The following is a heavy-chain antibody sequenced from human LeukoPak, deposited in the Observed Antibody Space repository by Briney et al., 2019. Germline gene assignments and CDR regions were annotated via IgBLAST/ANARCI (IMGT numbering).Heavy chain of an antibody. CDR3: TTELGLSFGVRYFDH. Sequence: GGSLRLSCAASGFTFSNAWMSWVRQAPGKGLEWVGHIKSKIDGETTGYAAPVKGRFTISRDDSKNMLYLQMNSLKTEDTAVYYCTTELGLSFGVRYFDHWGQGTSATLSS. J-gene: IGHJ4*02. CDR1: GFTFSNAW. CDR2: IKSKIDGETT. D-gene: IGHD3-10*01. V-gene: IGHV3-15*01.